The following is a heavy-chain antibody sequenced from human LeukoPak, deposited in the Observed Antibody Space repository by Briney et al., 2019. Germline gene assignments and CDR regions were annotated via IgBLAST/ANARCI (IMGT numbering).Heavy chain of an antibody. CDR3: ARDPFTRNDYGDY. CDR1: VGSNRSSSYY. J-gene: IGHJ4*02. D-gene: IGHD1-14*01. V-gene: IGHV4-39*07. CDR2: IYYSGST. Sequence: AETLSLTCTVSVGSNRSSSYYWGWIRQPPGKGLEGIGSIYYSGSTYYNPPRKSRVTISVDTSKNQLSLKLSSVTAADTAVYYCARDPFTRNDYGDYFGGGTLVTVSS.